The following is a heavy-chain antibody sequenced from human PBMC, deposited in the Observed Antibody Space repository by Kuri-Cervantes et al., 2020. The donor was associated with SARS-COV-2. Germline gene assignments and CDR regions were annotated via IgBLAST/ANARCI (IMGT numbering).Heavy chain of an antibody. Sequence: GGSLRLSCAASGFTFSSHAMSWVRQAPGKGLEWVSAISGSSGSTYYADSVKGRFTLSRDNAKNMLFLQMNSLRAEDTAVYYCVRDGDHWNFDYWGQGTLVTVSS. J-gene: IGHJ4*02. CDR1: GFTFSSHA. CDR2: ISGSSGST. V-gene: IGHV3-23*01. CDR3: VRDGDHWNFDY. D-gene: IGHD1-1*01.